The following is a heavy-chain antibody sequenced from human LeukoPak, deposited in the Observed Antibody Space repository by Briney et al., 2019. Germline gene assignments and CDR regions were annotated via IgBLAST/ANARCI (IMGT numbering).Heavy chain of an antibody. Sequence: GGSLRLSCAASGFTFSSYSMNWVRQAPGKGLEWVSSISSSSSYIYYADSVKGRFTISRDNAKNSLYLQMNSLRAEGTAVYYCARGPLPQAYYYYGMDVWGQGTTVTVSS. CDR3: ARGPLPQAYYYYGMDV. J-gene: IGHJ6*02. V-gene: IGHV3-21*01. CDR1: GFTFSSYS. CDR2: ISSSSSYI.